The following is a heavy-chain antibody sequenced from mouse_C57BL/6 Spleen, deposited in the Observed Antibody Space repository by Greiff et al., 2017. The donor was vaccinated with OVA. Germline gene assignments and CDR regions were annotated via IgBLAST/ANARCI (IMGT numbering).Heavy chain of an antibody. J-gene: IGHJ1*03. V-gene: IGHV1-82*01. D-gene: IGHD2-4*01. CDR1: GYAFSSSW. CDR3: ARSGYYDYDGYFDV. CDR2: IYPGDGDT. Sequence: QVHVKQSGPELVKPGASVKISCKASGYAFSSSWMNWVKQRPGKGLEWIGRIYPGDGDTNYNGKFKGKATLTADKSSSTAYMQLSSLTSEDSAVYFCARSGYYDYDGYFDVWGTGTTVTVSS.